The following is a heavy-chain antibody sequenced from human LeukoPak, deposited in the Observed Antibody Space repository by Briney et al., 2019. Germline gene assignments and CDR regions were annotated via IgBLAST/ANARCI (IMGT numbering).Heavy chain of an antibody. CDR2: ISSDSKFL. V-gene: IGHV3-21*01. Sequence: GGSLRLSCAASGFTFSDYSMNWVRQAPGKGLEWVSSISSDSKFLYYVDSLKGRFTISRDNAKNSLSLQMNNLRAEDTAVCYCARGGPSIAAARFGSWGQGTLVTVSS. CDR3: ARGGPSIAAARFGS. CDR1: GFTFSDYS. J-gene: IGHJ5*01. D-gene: IGHD6-13*01.